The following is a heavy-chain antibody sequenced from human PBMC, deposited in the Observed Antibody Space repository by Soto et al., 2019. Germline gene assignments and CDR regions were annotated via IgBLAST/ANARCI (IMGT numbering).Heavy chain of an antibody. Sequence: GGSLRLSCGASGFTFSNYYMSWIRQAPGKGLEWVSYISSTGRTIYYADSVKGRFTVSRDNAQNSLSLKLNSLRVEDTAVYYCARSYSSGWEFDHWGQGTLVTVSS. J-gene: IGHJ4*02. CDR3: ARSYSSGWEFDH. D-gene: IGHD6-19*01. V-gene: IGHV3-11*01. CDR1: GFTFSNYY. CDR2: ISSTGRTI.